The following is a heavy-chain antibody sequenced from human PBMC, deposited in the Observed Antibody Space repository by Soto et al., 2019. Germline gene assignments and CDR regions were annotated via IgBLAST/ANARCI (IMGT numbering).Heavy chain of an antibody. CDR2: IYYSGST. D-gene: IGHD3-10*01. CDR3: ARYSYYYGSGSVYYYSGMDV. J-gene: IGHJ6*02. V-gene: IGHV4-59*01. CDR1: GGSLSSYY. Sequence: SETLSLTCTVAGGSLSSYYWSWIRQPPGKGLEWIGYIYYSGSTNYNPSLKSRVTISVDTSKNQFSLKLSSVTAADTAVYYCARYSYYYGSGSVYYYSGMDVWGQGTTVTVSS.